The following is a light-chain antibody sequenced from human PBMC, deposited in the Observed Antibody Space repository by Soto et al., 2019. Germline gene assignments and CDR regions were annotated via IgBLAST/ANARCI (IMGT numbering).Light chain of an antibody. V-gene: IGKV3D-15*01. CDR1: QIVSSN. CDR2: DAS. CDR3: HQYGNYGIT. Sequence: EIVMTQSPATLTVSPGERATLSCRASQIVSSNLACYQQKPGQAPRLLIHDASARATGIPARFSGSGSGTDFTLIISRLEPEDFTVYYCHQYGNYGITFGQGTRLEIK. J-gene: IGKJ5*01.